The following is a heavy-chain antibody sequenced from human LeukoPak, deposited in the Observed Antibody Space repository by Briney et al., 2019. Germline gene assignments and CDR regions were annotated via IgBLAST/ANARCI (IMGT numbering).Heavy chain of an antibody. V-gene: IGHV3-21*01. CDR1: GFTFSSYS. J-gene: IGHJ4*02. Sequence: GGSLRLSCAASGFTFSSYSMNWVRQAPGKGLEWVSSITSSGRYIYYADSVKGRFTISRDNSKNTLYLQMNSLRAEDTAVYYCAKDSVAGYIDYWGQGTLVTVSS. CDR3: AKDSVAGYIDY. D-gene: IGHD6-19*01. CDR2: ITSSGRYI.